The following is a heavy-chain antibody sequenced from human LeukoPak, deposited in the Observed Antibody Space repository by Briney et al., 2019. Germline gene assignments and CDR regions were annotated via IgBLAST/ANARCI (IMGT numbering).Heavy chain of an antibody. CDR2: IYYSGSA. Sequence: SETLSLTCTVSGGSLSSDYWSCVPQPPGKRLEWSGYIYYSGSANYNSSLKSRVTISVDTSKNQFSLKLSSVTAADTAVYYCARASGSYKGIYYYYGLDAWGQGTTVTVSS. J-gene: IGHJ6*02. CDR1: GGSLSSDY. D-gene: IGHD1-26*01. V-gene: IGHV4-59*01. CDR3: ARASGSYKGIYYYYGLDA.